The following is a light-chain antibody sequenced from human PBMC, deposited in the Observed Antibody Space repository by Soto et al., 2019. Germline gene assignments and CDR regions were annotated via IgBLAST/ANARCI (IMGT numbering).Light chain of an antibody. CDR3: QQYNSYSYT. CDR2: KSS. J-gene: IGKJ2*01. Sequence: DLQMTQSPSTLSASVGDSVTITCRASQTVSSWVAWYQQKPGQAPKLLIYKSSSLESGVPSRFSGSGSGTEFTLTISSLQPDDFATYYCQQYNSYSYTFGQGTKLEIK. CDR1: QTVSSW. V-gene: IGKV1-5*03.